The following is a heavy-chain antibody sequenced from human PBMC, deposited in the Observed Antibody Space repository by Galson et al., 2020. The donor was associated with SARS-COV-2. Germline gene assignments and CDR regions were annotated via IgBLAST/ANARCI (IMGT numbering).Heavy chain of an antibody. CDR2: IYSGGST. CDR3: ARDERYCSSTSCYRVEAFDI. Sequence: GESLKISCAASGFTVSSNYMRWVRQAPGKGLEWVSVIYSGGSTYYADSVKGRFTISRDNSKNTLYLQMNSLRAEDTAVYYCARDERYCSSTSCYRVEAFDIWGQGTMVTVSS. V-gene: IGHV3-66*01. D-gene: IGHD2-2*02. CDR1: GFTVSSNY. J-gene: IGHJ3*02.